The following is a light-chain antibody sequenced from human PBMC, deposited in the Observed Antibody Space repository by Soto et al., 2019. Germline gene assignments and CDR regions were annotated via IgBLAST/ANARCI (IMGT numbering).Light chain of an antibody. CDR2: GAS. V-gene: IGKV3-20*01. Sequence: ETVMTQSPATLSVSPGERATLSCRASQSVNSNLAWYQQKLGQAPRLLIYGASSRATGIPDRFSGSGSGTDFTLTISRLEPEDFAVYYCQQYGSSPPWTFGQGTKVDIK. CDR1: QSVNSN. CDR3: QQYGSSPPWT. J-gene: IGKJ1*01.